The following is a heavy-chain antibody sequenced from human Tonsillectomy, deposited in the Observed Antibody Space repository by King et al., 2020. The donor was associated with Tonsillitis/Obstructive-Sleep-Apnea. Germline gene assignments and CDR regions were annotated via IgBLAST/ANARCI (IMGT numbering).Heavy chain of an antibody. CDR1: GGTFSSYA. CDR2: IIPILGIA. CDR3: ARRRGYCSSTRCYVSGVFWFDP. D-gene: IGHD2-2*01. V-gene: IGHV1-69*10. J-gene: IGHJ5*02. Sequence: QLVQSGAEVKKPGSSVKVSCKASGGTFSSYAISWVRQAPGQGLEWMGGIIPILGIANYAQKFQGRVTITADKSTSTAYMELSSLRSEDTAVYYCARRRGYCSSTRCYVSGVFWFDPWGQGTLVTVSS.